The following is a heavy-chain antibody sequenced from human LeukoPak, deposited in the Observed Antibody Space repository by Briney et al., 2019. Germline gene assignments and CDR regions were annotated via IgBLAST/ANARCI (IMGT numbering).Heavy chain of an antibody. CDR2: IIPIFGTA. V-gene: IGHV1-69*05. CDR1: GGTFISYA. J-gene: IGHJ4*02. Sequence: GASVKVSCKASGGTFISYAISWVRQAPGQGLEWMGGIIPIFGTANYAQKFQGRVTITTDESTSTAYMELSSLRSEDTAVYYCARLDFMNYYDSSGYYYWGQGTLVTVSS. D-gene: IGHD3-22*01. CDR3: ARLDFMNYYDSSGYYY.